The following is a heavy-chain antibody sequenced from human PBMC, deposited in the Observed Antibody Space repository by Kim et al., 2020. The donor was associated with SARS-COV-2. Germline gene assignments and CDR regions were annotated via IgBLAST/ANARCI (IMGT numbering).Heavy chain of an antibody. CDR3: AGRSYYYDSSGGFDY. J-gene: IGHJ4*02. CDR2: ISSSSSTI. CDR1: GFTFSSYS. Sequence: LSLTCAASGFTFSSYSMNWVRQAPGKGLEWVSYISSSSSTIYYADSVKGRFTISRDNAKNSLYLQMNSLRDEDTAVYYCAGRSYYYDSSGGFDYWGQGTLVTVSS. V-gene: IGHV3-48*02. D-gene: IGHD3-22*01.